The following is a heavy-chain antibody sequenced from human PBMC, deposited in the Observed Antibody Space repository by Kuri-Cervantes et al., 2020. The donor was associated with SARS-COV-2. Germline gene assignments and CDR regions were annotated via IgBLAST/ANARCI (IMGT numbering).Heavy chain of an antibody. V-gene: IGHV3-23*01. CDR3: AKHYCSSTSCSYYFDY. Sequence: GESLKISCAASGFTFSSYAMSWVRQAPGKGLEWVSAISGSGGSTYYADSVKGRFTISRDSSKNTLYLQMNSLRAEDTAVYYCAKHYCSSTSCSYYFDYWGQGTLVTVSS. J-gene: IGHJ4*02. CDR1: GFTFSSYA. D-gene: IGHD2-2*01. CDR2: ISGSGGST.